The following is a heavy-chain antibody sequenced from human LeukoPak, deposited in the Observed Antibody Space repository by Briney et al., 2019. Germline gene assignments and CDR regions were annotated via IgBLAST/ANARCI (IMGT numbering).Heavy chain of an antibody. Sequence: SETLSLTCTVYGGTFSSSSYYWGWLRQPPGMGLEGFGSIYYSGSTYYNPALKSRVTISVDTSKNQFSLKLSSVTAADTAVYYCARAQYYYDSSGPIDYWGQGTLVTVSS. CDR3: ARAQYYYDSSGPIDY. D-gene: IGHD3-22*01. V-gene: IGHV4-39*07. CDR2: IYYSGST. CDR1: GGTFSSSSYY. J-gene: IGHJ4*02.